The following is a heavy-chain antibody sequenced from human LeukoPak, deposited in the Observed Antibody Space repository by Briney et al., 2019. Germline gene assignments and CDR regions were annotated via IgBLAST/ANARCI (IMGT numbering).Heavy chain of an antibody. Sequence: GGSLRLSCAASGFTFSSYGMHWVRQAPGKGLEWVAVIWYDGSNKYYADSVKGRFTISRDNSKNTLYLQMNSLRAEDTAVYYCARDLGYSSGWYDYWGQGTLVTVSS. J-gene: IGHJ4*02. CDR1: GFTFSSYG. CDR3: ARDLGYSSGWYDY. V-gene: IGHV3-33*01. D-gene: IGHD6-19*01. CDR2: IWYDGSNK.